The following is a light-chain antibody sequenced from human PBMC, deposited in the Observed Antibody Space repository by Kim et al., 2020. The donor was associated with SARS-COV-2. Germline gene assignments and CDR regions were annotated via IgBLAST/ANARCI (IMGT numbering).Light chain of an antibody. CDR1: TGPVTSGHY. CDR2: DTS. J-gene: IGLJ3*02. Sequence: QAVVTQEPSLTVSPGGTVTLTCGSSTGPVTSGHYPYWFQQKPGQAPRTLIFDTSNKHSWTPARFSGSLLGGKAALTLSGAQPEDEAEYYCLLSYSGARGVFGGGTQLAVL. CDR3: LLSYSGARGV. V-gene: IGLV7-46*01.